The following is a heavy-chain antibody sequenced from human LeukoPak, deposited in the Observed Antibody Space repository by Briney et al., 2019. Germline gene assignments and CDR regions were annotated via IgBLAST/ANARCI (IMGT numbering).Heavy chain of an antibody. J-gene: IGHJ4*02. CDR2: ISSNGGST. CDR1: GFTFSSYA. CDR3: ARAEVDTAMVIDY. V-gene: IGHV3-64*01. Sequence: GGSLRLSCAASGFTFSSYAMHWVRQAPGKGLEYVSAISSNGGSTYYANSVKGRFTISRDNSKNTLYLQMGSLRAEDMAVYYCARAEVDTAMVIDYWGQGTLVTVSS. D-gene: IGHD5-18*01.